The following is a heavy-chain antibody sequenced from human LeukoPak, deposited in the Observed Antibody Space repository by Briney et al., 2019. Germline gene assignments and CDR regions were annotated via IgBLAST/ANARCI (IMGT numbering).Heavy chain of an antibody. CDR1: GYTFKNYD. CDR3: ARAAAGGDDPFDV. CDR2: MNPNNDNA. Sequence: GASVKVSCKASGYTFKNYDINWVRQAPGQGLEWMAWMNPNNDNAGSAQKFQGRVTMTRDTSINTAYMKLSSLRSDDTGVYYCARAAAGGDDPFDVWGQGSLIIVSS. V-gene: IGHV1-8*01. J-gene: IGHJ3*01. D-gene: IGHD6-25*01.